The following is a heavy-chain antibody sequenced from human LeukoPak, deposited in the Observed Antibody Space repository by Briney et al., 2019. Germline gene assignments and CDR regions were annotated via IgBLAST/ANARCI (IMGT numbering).Heavy chain of an antibody. J-gene: IGHJ3*02. CDR1: GDSIRSGSYN. V-gene: IGHV4-39*01. CDR2: IYDSGNT. Sequence: SETRSLTCTVSGDSIRSGSYNWGWIRQPPGKGLEWIGSIYDSGNTFYNPSPKSPVTIAVYSSKNQFSLKLNFVSAADKAVYYCARGAPVLNAFDIWGQGTMVTVS. CDR3: ARGAPVLNAFDI. D-gene: IGHD1-26*01.